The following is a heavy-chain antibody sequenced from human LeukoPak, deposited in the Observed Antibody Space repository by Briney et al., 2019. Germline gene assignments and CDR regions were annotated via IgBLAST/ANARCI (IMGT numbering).Heavy chain of an antibody. CDR1: GGSISTSNYY. V-gene: IGHV4-39*01. Sequence: PSETLSLTCTVSGGSISTSNYYWGWIRQPPGKGLEWIGNIFYSGSTYYNPSLKSRVTISVDTSNNQFYLKVNSVTAADTAVYYCARRDPGSYANWFDPWGQGTLVTVSS. CDR2: IFYSGST. D-gene: IGHD3-16*01. CDR3: ARRDPGSYANWFDP. J-gene: IGHJ5*02.